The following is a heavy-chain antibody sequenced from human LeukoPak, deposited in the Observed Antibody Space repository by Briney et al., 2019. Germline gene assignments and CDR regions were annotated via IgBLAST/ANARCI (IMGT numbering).Heavy chain of an antibody. CDR1: GGSISSYY. J-gene: IGHJ4*02. CDR2: IYYSGST. D-gene: IGHD3-22*01. V-gene: IGHV4-59*01. CDR3: ARGFYYYDSSGPWAF. Sequence: SETLSFTCTVSGGSISSYYWSWIRQPPGKGLEWIGYIYYSGSTNYNPSLKSRVTISVDTSKNQFSLKLSSVTAADTAVYYCARGFYYYDSSGPWAFWGQGTLVTVSS.